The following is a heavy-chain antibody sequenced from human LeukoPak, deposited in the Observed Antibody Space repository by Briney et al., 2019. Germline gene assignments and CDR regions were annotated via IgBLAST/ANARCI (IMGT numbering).Heavy chain of an antibody. Sequence: SETLSLTCTVSGGSISSYYWSWIRQPPGKGLEWIGYIYYSGSTNYNPSLKSRVTISVDTSKNQFSLKLSSVTAADTAVYYCARHLQYYDSSGYYFDAFDIWGQGTMVTVSS. CDR2: IYYSGST. J-gene: IGHJ3*02. D-gene: IGHD3-22*01. V-gene: IGHV4-59*08. CDR3: ARHLQYYDSSGYYFDAFDI. CDR1: GGSISSYY.